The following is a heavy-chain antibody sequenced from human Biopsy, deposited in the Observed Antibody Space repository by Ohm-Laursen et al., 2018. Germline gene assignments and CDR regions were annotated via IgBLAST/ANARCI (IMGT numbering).Heavy chain of an antibody. J-gene: IGHJ5*01. Sequence: GTLSLTCTVSGESMGTYYWSWIRQPPGKVMEWIASIYYSGTTHKNPSLKSRVTISVDTAQGLLSLDLSSVTAADTAVYYCARVRGGFLEWFDYWGQGTLVTVSS. D-gene: IGHD3-3*01. CDR1: GESMGTYY. CDR3: ARVRGGFLEWFDY. V-gene: IGHV4-59*01. CDR2: IYYSGTT.